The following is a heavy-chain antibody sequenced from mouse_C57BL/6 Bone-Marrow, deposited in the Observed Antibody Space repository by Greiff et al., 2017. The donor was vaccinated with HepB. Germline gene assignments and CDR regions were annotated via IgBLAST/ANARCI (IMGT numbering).Heavy chain of an antibody. V-gene: IGHV1-81*01. CDR2: IYPRSGNT. CDR3: ARYDYGYDEGFAY. Sequence: QVQLQQSGAELARPGASVKLSCKASGYTFTSYGISWVKQRTEQGLEWIGEIYPRSGNTYYNEKFKGKATLTADKSSSTAYMELCSLTSEDSAVYFCARYDYGYDEGFAYWGQGTLVTVSA. CDR1: GYTFTSYG. D-gene: IGHD2-2*01. J-gene: IGHJ3*01.